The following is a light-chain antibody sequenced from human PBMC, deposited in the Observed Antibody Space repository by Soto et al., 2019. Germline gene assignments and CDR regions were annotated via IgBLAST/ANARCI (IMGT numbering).Light chain of an antibody. Sequence: QSALTQPASVSGSPGKSITISCTGTSSDVGGYNYVSWYQQHPGKAPKLMIYEVSNRPSGVSNRFSGSKSGNTASLTISGLQAEDEADYDCSAYTSSSTVVVFGGGTQLTVL. CDR3: SAYTSSSTVVV. J-gene: IGLJ2*01. V-gene: IGLV2-14*01. CDR1: SSDVGGYNY. CDR2: EVS.